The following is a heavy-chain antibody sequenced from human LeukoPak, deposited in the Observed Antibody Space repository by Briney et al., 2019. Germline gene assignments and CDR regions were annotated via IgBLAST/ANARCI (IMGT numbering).Heavy chain of an antibody. D-gene: IGHD4-17*01. CDR3: ARPDYDDDDSPGRHD. V-gene: IGHV1-2*02. CDR2: INPNSGGT. Sequence: ASVKVSCKASGYTFTGYYMHWVRQAPGQGLEWMGWINPNSGGTNYAQNFQGRVTMTRDTSINTAYMELNRLTSDDTAVYYCARPDYDDDDSPGRHDWGQGTQVTVSS. CDR1: GYTFTGYY. J-gene: IGHJ4*02.